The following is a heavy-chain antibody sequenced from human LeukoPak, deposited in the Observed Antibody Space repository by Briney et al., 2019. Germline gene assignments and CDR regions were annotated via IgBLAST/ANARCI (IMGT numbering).Heavy chain of an antibody. V-gene: IGHV3-49*03. CDR3: ARGGFSYGY. CDR1: GFTFGDYA. CDR2: IRSRGYGGTT. J-gene: IGHJ4*02. D-gene: IGHD5-18*01. Sequence: TGGSLRLSCTASGFTFGDYAMSWFRQAPGEGLEWVGFIRSRGYGGTTEYAASVKGRFAISRDDSKSIAYLQMNSLKTEDTAVYYCARGGFSYGYWGQGTLVTVSS.